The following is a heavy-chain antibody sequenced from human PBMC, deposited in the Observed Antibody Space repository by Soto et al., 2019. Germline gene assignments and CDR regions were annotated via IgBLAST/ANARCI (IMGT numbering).Heavy chain of an antibody. J-gene: IGHJ3*02. CDR3: ARDDAFDNENGFDM. CDR2: IVSDGSAI. V-gene: IGHV3-33*01. Sequence: GGSLRLSCAVSGFPFSFYGFHWVRQSPGKGLEWLGVIVSDGSAIYHADSLEGRFFISRDNSKDILYLQMNSLRVEDTAVYYCARDDAFDNENGFDMWGQGTMFTVSS. CDR1: GFPFSFYG. D-gene: IGHD3-3*02.